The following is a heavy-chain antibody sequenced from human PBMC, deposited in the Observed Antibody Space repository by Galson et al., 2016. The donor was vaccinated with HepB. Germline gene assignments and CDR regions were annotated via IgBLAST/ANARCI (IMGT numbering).Heavy chain of an antibody. Sequence: SLRLSCAASGFPLRSYAMHWVRQAPGKGLQWVATISYDDGSSKYYADSVQGRFTISRDNSKNTLYLQMNSLRAEDTALYYCARAQIPGYCSGGSCFGKDYWRQETLVTVSS. CDR2: ISYDDGSSK. J-gene: IGHJ4*02. V-gene: IGHV3-30-3*01. CDR3: ARAQIPGYCSGGSCFGKDY. CDR1: GFPLRSYA. D-gene: IGHD2-15*01.